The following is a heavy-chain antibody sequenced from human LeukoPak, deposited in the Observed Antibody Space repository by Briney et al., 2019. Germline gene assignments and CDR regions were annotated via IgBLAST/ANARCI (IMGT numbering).Heavy chain of an antibody. V-gene: IGHV3-11*04. CDR2: ISSSGSTI. D-gene: IGHD3-22*01. CDR3: ARDYYDSSGYYGDAFDI. J-gene: IGHJ3*02. Sequence: GGSLRLSCAASGLTFRTYAMSWIRQAPGKGLEWVSYISSSGSTIYYADSVKGRFTISRDNAKNSLYLQMNSLRAEDTAVYYCARDYYDSSGYYGDAFDIWGQGTMVTVSS. CDR1: GLTFRTYA.